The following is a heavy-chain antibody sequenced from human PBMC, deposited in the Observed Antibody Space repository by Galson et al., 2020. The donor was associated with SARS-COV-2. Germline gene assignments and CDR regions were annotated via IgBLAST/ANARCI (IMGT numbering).Heavy chain of an antibody. CDR2: THSRGKT. D-gene: IGHD3-10*01. J-gene: IGHJ4*02. CDR1: GGPMTDYY. Sequence: SETLSLTSTVSGGPMTDYYWSWIRQPPGKGLEWVGNTHSRGKTNYNPSLEGRLTISLDTSKRQFSLKFASVTAADTAVYYCARRGGGFGTDFDSWGQGTLVTVSS. CDR3: ARRGGGFGTDFDS. V-gene: IGHV4-59*01.